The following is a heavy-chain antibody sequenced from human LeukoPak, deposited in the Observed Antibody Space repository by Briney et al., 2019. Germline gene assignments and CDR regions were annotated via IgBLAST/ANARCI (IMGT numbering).Heavy chain of an antibody. CDR3: ARVGRIQLWSYYYYYMDV. CDR1: GFTFSSYS. CDR2: ISSSSSYI. J-gene: IGHJ6*03. V-gene: IGHV3-21*01. D-gene: IGHD5-18*01. Sequence: GGSLRLSCAASGFTFSSYSMNWVRQAPGKGLEWVSSISSSSSYIYYADSVKGRFTISRDNAKNSLYLQMNSLRAEDTAVYYCARVGRIQLWSYYYYYMDVWGKGTTVTVSS.